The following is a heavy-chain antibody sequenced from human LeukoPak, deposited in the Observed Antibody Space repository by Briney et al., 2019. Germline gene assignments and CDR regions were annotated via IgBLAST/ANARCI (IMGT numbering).Heavy chain of an antibody. J-gene: IGHJ6*03. CDR1: GFTFDDYG. Sequence: PGGSLRLSCAASGFTFDDYGMHWVRQAPGKGLEWVAFIRYDGSNKYYADSVKGRFTISRDNSKNTLYLQMNSLRAEDTAVYYCAKVVRRYYGSGSYYYYYMDVWGKGTTVTISS. V-gene: IGHV3-30*02. D-gene: IGHD3-10*01. CDR2: IRYDGSNK. CDR3: AKVVRRYYGSGSYYYYYMDV.